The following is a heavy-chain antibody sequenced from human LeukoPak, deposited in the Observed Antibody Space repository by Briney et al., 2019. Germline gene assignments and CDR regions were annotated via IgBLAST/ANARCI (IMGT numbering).Heavy chain of an antibody. CDR3: VREQFSHTSNYFDN. Sequence: GGSLRLSCAASGFTFSSYGMHWVRQVPGGGLEWVSLISGDAVSSFYTDSVKGRFTISRDNNNSSLSLQMRRLTTEDTAFYYCVREQFSHTSNYFDNWGQGILVTVSS. D-gene: IGHD5-24*01. CDR2: ISGDAVSS. J-gene: IGHJ4*02. CDR1: GFTFSSYG. V-gene: IGHV3-43*02.